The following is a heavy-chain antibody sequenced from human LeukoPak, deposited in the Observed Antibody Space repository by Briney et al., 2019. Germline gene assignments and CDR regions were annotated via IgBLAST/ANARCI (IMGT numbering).Heavy chain of an antibody. J-gene: IGHJ3*02. CDR2: SNTDGSST. V-gene: IGHV3-74*01. CDR3: ARALYYDFWSGYAFDI. Sequence: GGSLRLSFAASGFTFSTYWMHWVRQAPGKGLVWVSRSNTDGSSTTYADSVKGRFTISRDNAKNTLYLQVNSLRAEDTAVYYCARALYYDFWSGYAFDIWGQGTMVTVSS. CDR1: GFTFSTYW. D-gene: IGHD3-3*01.